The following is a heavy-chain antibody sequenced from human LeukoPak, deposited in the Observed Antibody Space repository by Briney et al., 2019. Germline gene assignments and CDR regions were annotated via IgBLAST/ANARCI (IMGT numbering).Heavy chain of an antibody. CDR3: ARGWFGGGDY. Sequence: PSETLSLTCAVYGGSFSGYYWSWIRQPPGKGLEWIGEINHSGSTNYNPSLKSRVTISVDTSKNQFSLKLSSVTAADTAVYYCARGWFGGGDYWGQGTLVTVSS. D-gene: IGHD3-3*01. J-gene: IGHJ4*02. CDR1: GGSFSGYY. V-gene: IGHV4-34*01. CDR2: INHSGST.